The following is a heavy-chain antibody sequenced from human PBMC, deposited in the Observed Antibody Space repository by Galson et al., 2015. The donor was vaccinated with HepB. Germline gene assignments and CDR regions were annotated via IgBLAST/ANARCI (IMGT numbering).Heavy chain of an antibody. V-gene: IGHV3-48*03. J-gene: IGHJ3*01. CDR2: ISDSGSGI. CDR3: ARDLRHCTGGECYTGSGAFDL. D-gene: IGHD2-8*02. CDR1: GFNLKIYE. Sequence: LRLSCAASGFNLKIYEMNWVRQAPGKGLEWISFISDSGSGIFYADSVKGRFTISRDNAKNSLFLEMNSLRADDTAMYYCARDLRHCTGGECYTGSGAFDLWGQGTMVTVSS.